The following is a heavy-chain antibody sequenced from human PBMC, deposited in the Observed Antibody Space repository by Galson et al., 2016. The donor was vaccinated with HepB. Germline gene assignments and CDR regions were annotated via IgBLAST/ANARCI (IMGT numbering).Heavy chain of an antibody. D-gene: IGHD3-10*01. J-gene: IGHJ5*02. CDR1: GYTFTNYD. V-gene: IGHV1-8*01. CDR3: VRWRARGVPASGYDL. Sequence: SVKVSCKASGYTFTNYDINWVRQAPGPGLESMGWMNPNSGNTDYPQKFQGRVNMTRDTSINTAYVELSGLTSEDTGVYYCVRWRARGVPASGYDLWGQGTLVIVSS. CDR2: MNPNSGNT.